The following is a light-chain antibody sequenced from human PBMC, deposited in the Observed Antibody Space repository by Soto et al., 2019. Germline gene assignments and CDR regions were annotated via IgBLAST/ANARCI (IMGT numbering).Light chain of an antibody. V-gene: IGKV3-20*01. CDR2: GAS. Sequence: EIVLTQSPGTLSLSPGERATLSCRASQSVSTSYLAWYQQKPGQAPRLLIYGASSRATGIPDRFSGSGSGADFTLTISRLEPEDFAVYYFQQYGSVQLTFGGGTNVEIK. CDR3: QQYGSVQLT. CDR1: QSVSTSY. J-gene: IGKJ4*01.